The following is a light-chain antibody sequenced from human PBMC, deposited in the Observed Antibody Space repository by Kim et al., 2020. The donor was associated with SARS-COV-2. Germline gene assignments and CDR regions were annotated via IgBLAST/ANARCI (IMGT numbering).Light chain of an antibody. V-gene: IGKV1-8*01. Sequence: AIRMTQSPSSFSASTGDRVTITCRASQAISTYLAWYQQKPGKAPKLLIYAASTLQSGVPSRFSGSGSGTDFTLTISYLQSEDFATYYCQQCYSYPFTFGPGTKVDIK. J-gene: IGKJ3*01. CDR3: QQCYSYPFT. CDR1: QAISTY. CDR2: AAS.